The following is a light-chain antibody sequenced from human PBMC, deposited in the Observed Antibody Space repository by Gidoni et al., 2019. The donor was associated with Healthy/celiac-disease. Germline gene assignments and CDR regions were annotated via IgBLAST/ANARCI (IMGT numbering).Light chain of an antibody. CDR3: QQYNNWPPYT. CDR1: KSVSSN. Sequence: IVMTQPPATLSVSPGERATLSCRASKSVSSNLAWYQQKPGQAPRLLIYGASTRATVIPARFSGSGSRAEFTLTISSLQSEDFADYYCQQYNNWPPYTFXQXTKLEIK. J-gene: IGKJ2*01. CDR2: GAS. V-gene: IGKV3-15*01.